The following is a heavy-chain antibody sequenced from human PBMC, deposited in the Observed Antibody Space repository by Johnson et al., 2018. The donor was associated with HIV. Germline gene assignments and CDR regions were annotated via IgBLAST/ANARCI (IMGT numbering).Heavy chain of an antibody. D-gene: IGHD5-24*01. V-gene: IGHV3-30*14. CDR1: GFTFSTYA. Sequence: QVQLVESGGGVVQPGRSLRLSCAASGFTFSTYAMHWVRQDPGKGLEWVAVISCDGSNKYSAASVKGRFTISRDNSKNTLYLQMNSVRAEDTAVYYCARACRDGYTCDAFDIWGQGTTVTVSS. CDR3: ARACRDGYTCDAFDI. CDR2: ISCDGSNK. J-gene: IGHJ3*02.